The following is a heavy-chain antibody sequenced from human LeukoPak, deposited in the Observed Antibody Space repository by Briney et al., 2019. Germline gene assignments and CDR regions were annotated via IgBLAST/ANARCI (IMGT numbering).Heavy chain of an antibody. J-gene: IGHJ4*02. CDR2: INPNSGGT. CDR3: ARQIAGTFYFDY. Sequence: ASVKVSCKASGYTFNGYYIHWVRQAPGQGPEWMGWINPNSGGTNYPQKFQGRVTMTRDTSISTACMELSRLRSDDTTVYYCARQIAGTFYFDYWGQGTLVTVSS. CDR1: GYTFNGYY. V-gene: IGHV1-2*02. D-gene: IGHD6-13*01.